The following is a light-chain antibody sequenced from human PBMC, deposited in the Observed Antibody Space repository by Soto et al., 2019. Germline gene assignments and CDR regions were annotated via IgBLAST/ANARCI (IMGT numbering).Light chain of an antibody. CDR1: QSVLYSSNNKNY. Sequence: DIVMTQSPDSLAVSLGESATINCKSSQSVLYSSNNKNYLAWYQQKPGQPPKLLIYWASTRESGVPDRFSGSGSGTDFTLTISSLQAEDVAVYYCQQYYSTPPTFAQGTKVEIK. J-gene: IGKJ1*01. CDR2: WAS. V-gene: IGKV4-1*01. CDR3: QQYYSTPPT.